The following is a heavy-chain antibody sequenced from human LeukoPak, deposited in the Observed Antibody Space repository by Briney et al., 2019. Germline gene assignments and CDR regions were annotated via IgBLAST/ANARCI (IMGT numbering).Heavy chain of an antibody. J-gene: IGHJ2*01. CDR3: ARSTSYWYFDL. Sequence: SETLSLTCTVSGGSISSYYWSWIRQPPGKGLEWIGYIYYSGSTNYDPSLKSRVTISVDTSKNQFSLKLSSVTAADTAVYYCARSTSYWYFDLWGRGTLVTVSS. V-gene: IGHV4-59*08. CDR1: GGSISSYY. CDR2: IYYSGST. D-gene: IGHD5/OR15-5a*01.